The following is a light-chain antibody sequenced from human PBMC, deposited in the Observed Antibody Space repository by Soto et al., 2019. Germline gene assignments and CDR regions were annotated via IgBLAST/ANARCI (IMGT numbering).Light chain of an antibody. J-gene: IGKJ4*01. Sequence: DIQMTQSPSSVSASVGDRVTITCRASQGINSWLAWYQQKPGKAPKLLIYAASSLQSGVPSRISGSGSGTDFTLTISSLQPEDFATYYCQQANSFPLTFGGGTQVEIK. CDR3: QQANSFPLT. CDR1: QGINSW. CDR2: AAS. V-gene: IGKV1D-12*01.